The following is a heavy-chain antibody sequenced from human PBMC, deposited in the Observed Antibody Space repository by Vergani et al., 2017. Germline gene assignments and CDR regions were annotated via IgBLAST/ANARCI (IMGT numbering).Heavy chain of an antibody. CDR2: ISSSSSYI. Sequence: EVQLVESGGGLVKPGGSLRLSCAASGFTFSSYSMNWVRQAPGKGLEWVSSISSSSSYIYYADSVKCRFTISRDNAKNSLYLQMNSLRAEDTAVYYCARERGSGWYYFDYWGQGTLVTVSS. V-gene: IGHV3-21*01. J-gene: IGHJ4*02. CDR1: GFTFSSYS. CDR3: ARERGSGWYYFDY. D-gene: IGHD6-19*01.